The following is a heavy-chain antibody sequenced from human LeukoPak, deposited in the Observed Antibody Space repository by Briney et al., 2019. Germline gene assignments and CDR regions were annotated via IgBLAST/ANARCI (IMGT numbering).Heavy chain of an antibody. CDR2: INWNGGST. D-gene: IGHD5-18*01. Sequence: GGSLRLSCAASGFTFDDYGMSWARQAPGKGLEWFSGINWNGGSTGYADSVKGRFTISRDNAKNSLYLQMNSLRAEDTALYYCARARGYSYPDAFDIWGQGTMVTVSS. J-gene: IGHJ3*02. CDR1: GFTFDDYG. CDR3: ARARGYSYPDAFDI. V-gene: IGHV3-20*04.